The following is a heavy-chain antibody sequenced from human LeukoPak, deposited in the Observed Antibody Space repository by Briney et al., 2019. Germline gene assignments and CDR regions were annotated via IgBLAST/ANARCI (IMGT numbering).Heavy chain of an antibody. CDR3: ARYMSYSSSWYYYYGMDV. CDR2: ISSSSSTI. V-gene: IGHV3-48*04. D-gene: IGHD6-13*01. Sequence: PGGSLRLSCAASGFTFSSYSMNWVRQAPGKGLEWVSYISSSSSTIYYADSVKGRFTISRDNAKNSLYLQMNSLRAEDTAVYYCARYMSYSSSWYYYYGMDVWGQGTTVTVSS. J-gene: IGHJ6*02. CDR1: GFTFSSYS.